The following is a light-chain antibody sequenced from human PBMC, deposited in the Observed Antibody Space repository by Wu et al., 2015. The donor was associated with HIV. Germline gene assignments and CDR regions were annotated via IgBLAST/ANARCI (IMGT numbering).Light chain of an antibody. CDR3: QQYGSSPT. J-gene: IGKJ2*01. CDR1: QSVSSSY. V-gene: IGKV3-20*01. Sequence: ENVSTQSPGTLSLSPGERATLSCRASQSVSSSYLAWYQQKPGQAPRLLIYGASSRATGIPDRFSGSGSGTDFTLTISRLEPEDFAVYYCQQYGSSPTFGQGTKLEIK. CDR2: GAS.